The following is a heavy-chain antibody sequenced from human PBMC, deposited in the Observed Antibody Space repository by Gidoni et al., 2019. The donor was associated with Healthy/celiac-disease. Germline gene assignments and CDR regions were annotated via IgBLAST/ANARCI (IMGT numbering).Heavy chain of an antibody. CDR2: ISAYNGNT. J-gene: IGHJ4*02. D-gene: IGHD6-13*01. CDR3: ARDQITIAGSPFDY. V-gene: IGHV1-18*01. Sequence: VRQAPGQGLEWMGWISAYNGNTNYAQKLQGRVTMTTDTSTSTAYMELRSLRSDDTAVYYCARDQITIAGSPFDYWGQGTLVTVSS.